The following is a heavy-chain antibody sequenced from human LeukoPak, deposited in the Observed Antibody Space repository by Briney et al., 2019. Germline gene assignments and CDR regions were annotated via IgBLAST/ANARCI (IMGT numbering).Heavy chain of an antibody. Sequence: GGSLRLSCAASGFTFSSYAMSWVRQAPGKGLEWVSAISISGDTTYYADAVEGRFTIPRDNSKNTVYLQMNSLRAEDTAVYYCANEIRPNDYWGQGTLVTVSS. CDR3: ANEIRPNDY. V-gene: IGHV3-23*01. D-gene: IGHD4-17*01. CDR1: GFTFSSYA. J-gene: IGHJ4*02. CDR2: ISISGDTT.